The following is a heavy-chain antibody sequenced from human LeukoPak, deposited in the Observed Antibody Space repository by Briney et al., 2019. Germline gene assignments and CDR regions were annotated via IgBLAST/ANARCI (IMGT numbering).Heavy chain of an antibody. V-gene: IGHV1-18*01. D-gene: IGHD3-10*01. Sequence: ASVKVSCKASGYTFTSYGISWVRQAPGQGLEWMGWISAYNGNTNYAQKLQGRVTMTTDTSTSTVYMELSSLRSEDTAVYYCARDRGYYGSGSYYRGSTPWFDPWGQGTLVTVSS. CDR1: GYTFTSYG. CDR3: ARDRGYYGSGSYYRGSTPWFDP. CDR2: ISAYNGNT. J-gene: IGHJ5*02.